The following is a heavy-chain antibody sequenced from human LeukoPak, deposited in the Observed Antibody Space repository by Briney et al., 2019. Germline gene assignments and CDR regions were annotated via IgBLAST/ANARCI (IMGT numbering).Heavy chain of an antibody. V-gene: IGHV1-18*01. D-gene: IGHD2-2*01. CDR3: ARFVPAVEFDP. J-gene: IGHJ5*02. CDR1: GYTFTSYG. Sequence: ASVKVSCKASGYTFTSYGISWVGQAPGQGLEWMGWISAYNGNTNYAQKLKGRVTMTTDTSTSTAYMELRSLRSDDTAVYYCARFVPAVEFDPWGQGTLVTVSS. CDR2: ISAYNGNT.